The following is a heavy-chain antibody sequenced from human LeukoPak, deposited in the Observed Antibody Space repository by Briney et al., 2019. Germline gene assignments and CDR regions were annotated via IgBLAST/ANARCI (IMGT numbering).Heavy chain of an antibody. CDR1: GGSISSGSYY. CDR3: ARIFDYDYVQYVDY. Sequence: SETLSLTCTVSGGSISSGSYYWSWIRQPAGKGLEWIGRIYTSGSTNYNPSLKSRVTISVDTSKNQFSLKLSSVTAADTAVYYCARIFDYDYVQYVDYWGQGTLVTVSS. CDR2: IYTSGST. J-gene: IGHJ4*02. V-gene: IGHV4-61*02. D-gene: IGHD3-16*01.